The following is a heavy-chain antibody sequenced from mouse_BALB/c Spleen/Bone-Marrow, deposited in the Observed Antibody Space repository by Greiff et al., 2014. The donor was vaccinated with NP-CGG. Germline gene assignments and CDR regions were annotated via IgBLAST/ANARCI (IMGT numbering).Heavy chain of an antibody. CDR2: IDPANGNT. CDR3: AREATYAMDY. J-gene: IGHJ4*01. Sequence: VQLKESGAELVKPGASVKLSCTASGSNIKDTYMHWVKQRPEQGLEWIGRIDPANGNTKSDPKFQGKATITADTSSNTAYLQLSSLTSEDTAVYYCAREATYAMDYWGRGTSVTVSS. D-gene: IGHD3-2*02. V-gene: IGHV14-3*02. CDR1: GSNIKDTY.